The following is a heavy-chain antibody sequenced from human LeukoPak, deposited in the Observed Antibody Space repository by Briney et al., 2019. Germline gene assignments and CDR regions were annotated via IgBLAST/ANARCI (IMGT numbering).Heavy chain of an antibody. D-gene: IGHD2-15*01. Sequence: ASVKVSCKASGYTFTSYYMHWVRQAPGQGLEWMGIINPSGGSTSYAQKFQGRVTMTRDTSISTAYMELSRLRSDDTAVYYCAIVLGYCSGGSCYSYRFDPWGQGTLVTVSS. J-gene: IGHJ5*02. CDR2: INPSGGST. V-gene: IGHV1-46*01. CDR1: GYTFTSYY. CDR3: AIVLGYCSGGSCYSYRFDP.